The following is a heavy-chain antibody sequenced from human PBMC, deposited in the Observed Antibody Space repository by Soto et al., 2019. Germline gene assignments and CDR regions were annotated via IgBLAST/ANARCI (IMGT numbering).Heavy chain of an antibody. J-gene: IGHJ4*02. CDR1: GYSFPDYW. D-gene: IGHD3-10*01. CDR2: IDPSDSFT. Sequence: PGESLKISCKASGYSFPDYWISWVRQMPGKGLEWMGRIDPSDSFTHYSPSFQGHVTISADKSVTTAYLQWSGLRASDTAMYYCATHPRGSGISDFDFWGPGTLVTVSS. V-gene: IGHV5-10-1*01. CDR3: ATHPRGSGISDFDF.